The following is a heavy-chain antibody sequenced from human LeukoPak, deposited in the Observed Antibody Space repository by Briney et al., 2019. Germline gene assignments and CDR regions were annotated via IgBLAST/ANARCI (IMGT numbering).Heavy chain of an antibody. CDR3: ARGGIQLWRDTFDY. CDR1: GGSVSSGSCY. V-gene: IGHV4-61*01. Sequence: PSETLSLTCTVSGGSVSSGSCYWSWIRQPPGKGLEWIGYIYYSGSTNYNPSLKSRVTISVDTSKNQFSLKLSSVTAADTAVYYCARGGIQLWRDTFDYWGQGTLVTVSS. D-gene: IGHD5-18*01. CDR2: IYYSGST. J-gene: IGHJ4*02.